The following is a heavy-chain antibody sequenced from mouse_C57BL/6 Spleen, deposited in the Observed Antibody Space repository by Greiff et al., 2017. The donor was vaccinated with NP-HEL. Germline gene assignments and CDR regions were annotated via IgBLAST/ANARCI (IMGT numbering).Heavy chain of an antibody. CDR1: GFTFSDYY. J-gene: IGHJ1*03. Sequence: EVNVVESGGGLVQPGGSLKLSCAASGFTFSDYYMYWVRQTPEKRLEWVAYISNGGGSTYYPDTVKGRFTISRDNAKNTLYLQISRLKSEDTAMYYCARLTTVVGSWYFDVWGTGTTVTVSS. D-gene: IGHD1-1*01. CDR2: ISNGGGST. CDR3: ARLTTVVGSWYFDV. V-gene: IGHV5-12*01.